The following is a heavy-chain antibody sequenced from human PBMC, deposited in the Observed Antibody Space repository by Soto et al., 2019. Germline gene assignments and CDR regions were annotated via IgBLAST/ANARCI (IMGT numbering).Heavy chain of an antibody. V-gene: IGHV4-38-2*02. CDR1: GFSISSGYY. Sequence: SLTCTVSGFSISSGYYWGWVRQPPGKGLEWIGSMYQSGTTYYNPSLKSRVTISINTSKNQFSLKLTSVTAADTAVYYCARDWYRDGYKGGYFDYWGQGTLVTVSS. D-gene: IGHD1-26*01. J-gene: IGHJ4*02. CDR2: MYQSGTT. CDR3: ARDWYRDGYKGGYFDY.